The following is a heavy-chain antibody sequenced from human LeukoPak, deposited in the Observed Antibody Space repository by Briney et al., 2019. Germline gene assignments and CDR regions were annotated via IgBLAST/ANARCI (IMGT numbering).Heavy chain of an antibody. CDR1: GYTFTGYY. D-gene: IGHD3-22*01. Sequence: ASVKVSCKASGYTFTGYYMHWVRQAPGQGLEWMGGIIPIFGTANYAQKFQGRVTITADESTSTAYMELSSLRSEDTAVYYCARAPYYDSSGYPNYFDYWGQGTLVTVSS. CDR2: IIPIFGTA. J-gene: IGHJ4*02. CDR3: ARAPYYDSSGYPNYFDY. V-gene: IGHV1-69*13.